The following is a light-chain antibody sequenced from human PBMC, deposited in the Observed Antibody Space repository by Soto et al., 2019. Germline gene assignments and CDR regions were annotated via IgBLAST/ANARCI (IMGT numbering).Light chain of an antibody. V-gene: IGLV2-8*01. CDR2: EVS. J-gene: IGLJ1*01. CDR1: SSDVGGYNY. CDR3: SSYAGSNYYV. Sequence: HSVLTQPPSASGSPGQSVTISCTGTSSDVGGYNYVSWYQQHPGKAPKLMIYEVSKRPSGVPDRFSGSKSGNTASLTVSGLRAEDEADYYCSSYAGSNYYVFGTGTKLTVL.